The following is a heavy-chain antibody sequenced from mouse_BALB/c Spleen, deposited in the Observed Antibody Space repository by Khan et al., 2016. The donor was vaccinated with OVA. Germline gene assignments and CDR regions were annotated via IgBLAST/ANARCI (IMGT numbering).Heavy chain of an antibody. V-gene: IGHV1-20*01. CDR3: TRIYHSDFDY. CDR2: ITPHIGET. J-gene: IGHJ2*01. CDR1: GYSFTGSF. D-gene: IGHD2-12*01. Sequence: VQLKESGPELVRPGASVKISCTASGYSFTGSFLNWVMQRHGKSLEWIGRITPHIGETFYNQRFKDKATLTVDESSSTAHMELRSLTSEDSAVYYCTRIYHSDFDYWGQGTTLTVSS.